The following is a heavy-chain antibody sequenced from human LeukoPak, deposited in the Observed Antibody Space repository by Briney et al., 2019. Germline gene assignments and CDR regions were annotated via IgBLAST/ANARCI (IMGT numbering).Heavy chain of an antibody. D-gene: IGHD6-13*01. J-gene: IGHJ4*02. Sequence: ASVKVSCKASGYTFTNDGISWVRQAPGQGLEWTGWISANTGNTDYPQKLQGRVTMTTDTSTSTAYMELRSLVSDDTAVYYCARAAKDTSSWYIHWGQGTLVTVSS. CDR2: ISANTGNT. CDR3: ARAAKDTSSWYIH. V-gene: IGHV1-18*01. CDR1: GYTFTNDG.